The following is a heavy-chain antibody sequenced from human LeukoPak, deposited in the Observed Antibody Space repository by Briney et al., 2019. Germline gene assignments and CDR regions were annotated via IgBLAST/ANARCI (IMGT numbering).Heavy chain of an antibody. CDR1: GFTFSSYG. CDR2: ISHDGSNK. Sequence: GGSLRLSCAASGFTFSSYGMHWVRQAPGKGLEWVAVISHDGSNKYYADSVKGRFTISRDNSKDTLHLQMNSLRTEDTAVYYCASLAAADFDYWGQGTLVSVSS. CDR3: ASLAAADFDY. J-gene: IGHJ4*02. D-gene: IGHD6-13*01. V-gene: IGHV3-30*19.